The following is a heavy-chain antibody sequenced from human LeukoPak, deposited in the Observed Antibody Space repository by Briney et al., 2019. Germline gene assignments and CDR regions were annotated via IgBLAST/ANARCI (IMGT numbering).Heavy chain of an antibody. Sequence: GGSLRLSCAASGFTFSSSWMHWVRQAPGKGLVWVSRISSDGSGTSYADSVKGRFTISRDNAKNMLYLQMNSLRAEDTAVYYCARDSGYSTSTTYCWGQGTLVAVSS. J-gene: IGHJ4*02. CDR2: ISSDGSGT. D-gene: IGHD6-13*01. CDR1: GFTFSSSW. CDR3: ARDSGYSTSTTYC. V-gene: IGHV3-74*01.